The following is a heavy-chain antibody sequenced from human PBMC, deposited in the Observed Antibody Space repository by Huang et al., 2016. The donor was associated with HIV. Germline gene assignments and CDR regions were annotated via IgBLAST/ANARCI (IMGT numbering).Heavy chain of an antibody. Sequence: QVQLVQSGPEMKKPGASVNVSCKASGYTFFTSSISWVRQAPGQGLEWMGWVSTYNGHTNDAQKFQGRLTLTTDVSTSSAYMELKNRRSDDTAVYYCARFRGPQVTLNWLDPWGQGTLVTVSS. CDR3: ARFRGPQVTLNWLDP. CDR2: VSTYNGHT. J-gene: IGHJ5*02. CDR1: GYTFFTSS. D-gene: IGHD3-10*01. V-gene: IGHV1-18*01.